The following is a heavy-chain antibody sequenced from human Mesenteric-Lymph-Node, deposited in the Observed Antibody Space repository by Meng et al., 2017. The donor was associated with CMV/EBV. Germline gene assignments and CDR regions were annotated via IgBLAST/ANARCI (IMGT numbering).Heavy chain of an antibody. D-gene: IGHD2-15*01. Sequence: GESLKISCAASGFTFSNYEMNWVRQPPGKGLEWLSYISTSGHSIYYADSVKGRNTISRDNAKNSLYLQINSLRAEDTAVYYCARDPVGYCRVADCPKGDWGQGTLVTVSS. CDR1: GFTFSNYE. CDR2: ISTSGHSI. J-gene: IGHJ4*02. CDR3: ARDPVGYCRVADCPKGD. V-gene: IGHV3-48*03.